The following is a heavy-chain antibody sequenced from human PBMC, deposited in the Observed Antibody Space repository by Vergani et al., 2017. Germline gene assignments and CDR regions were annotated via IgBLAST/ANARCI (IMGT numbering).Heavy chain of an antibody. CDR3: ARDCPGGGGDCSAGWYFDL. J-gene: IGHJ2*01. CDR2: IKADSGGS. CDR1: GYTFTGHQ. D-gene: IGHD2-21*02. V-gene: IGHV1-2*02. Sequence: QERLVQSGTEVRKSGASVKVSCKASGYTFTGHQIHWFRQVPGQGFQWMGWIKADSGGSNSAQKFQGRFTIIADEFTKTVDMQLSNLRSEDTAVYYCARDCPGGGGDCSAGWYFDLWGRGTLVTVSS.